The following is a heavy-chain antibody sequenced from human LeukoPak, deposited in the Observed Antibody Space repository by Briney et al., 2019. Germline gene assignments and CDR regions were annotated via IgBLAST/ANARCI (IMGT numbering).Heavy chain of an antibody. CDR1: GFTFSSNA. J-gene: IGHJ4*02. CDR3: AKWTRTTLFRGDRARFDS. D-gene: IGHD3-10*01. CDR2: ISGTGGTT. V-gene: IGHV3-23*01. Sequence: GGSLRLSCAASGFTFSSNAMCWVRQAPGKGLEWVSLISGTGGTTYYADSVKGRFTISRDTSKTTISLQMNSLRVEDSAVYYCAKWTRTTLFRGDRARFDSWGQGTLVTVSS.